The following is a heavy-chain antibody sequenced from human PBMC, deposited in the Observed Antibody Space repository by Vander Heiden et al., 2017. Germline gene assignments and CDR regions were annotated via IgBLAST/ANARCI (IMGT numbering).Heavy chain of an antibody. Sequence: EVQLVESGGGLVKPGGSLRLSCAASGFTFSSYSMNWVRQAPGKGLEWVSSISSSSSYIYYADSVKGRFTISRDNAKNSLYLQMNSLRAEDTAVYYCARDAYYYDSSGYYDYWGQGTLVTVSS. CDR3: ARDAYYYDSSGYYDY. V-gene: IGHV3-21*01. D-gene: IGHD3-22*01. CDR1: GFTFSSYS. CDR2: ISSSSSYI. J-gene: IGHJ4*02.